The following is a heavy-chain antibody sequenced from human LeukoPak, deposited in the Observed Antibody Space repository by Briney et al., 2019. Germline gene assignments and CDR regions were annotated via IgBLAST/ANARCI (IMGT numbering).Heavy chain of an antibody. CDR1: GFTLSSYW. V-gene: IGHV3-74*01. J-gene: IGHJ3*02. CDR3: ASMNGHAFDI. Sequence: GGSLRLSCAASGFTLSSYWMHWVRQAPARGLVWVSGINSDGGSTRYADSVKGRFIITRDNAKNMLYLQMNSLRAEDTAVYYCASMNGHAFDIWGQGTRVTVSS. CDR2: INSDGGST. D-gene: IGHD2-8*01.